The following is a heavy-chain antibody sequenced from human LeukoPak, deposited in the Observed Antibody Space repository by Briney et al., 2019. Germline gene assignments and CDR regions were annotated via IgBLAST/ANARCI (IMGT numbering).Heavy chain of an antibody. CDR3: ARVHYYETSDWGNYFDY. D-gene: IGHD3-22*01. Sequence: PGESLKISCKGSGYSFTSYWIGWVCQMPGKGLEWMGIIYPGDSDTRYSPSFQGQVTISADKSISTAYLQWSSLKASDTAMYYCARVHYYETSDWGNYFDYWGQGTLVTVSS. J-gene: IGHJ4*02. CDR2: IYPGDSDT. V-gene: IGHV5-51*01. CDR1: GYSFTSYW.